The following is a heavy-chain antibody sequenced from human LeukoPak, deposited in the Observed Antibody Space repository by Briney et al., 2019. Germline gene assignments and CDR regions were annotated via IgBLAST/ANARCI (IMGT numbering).Heavy chain of an antibody. CDR3: ARANYYYESIGYLYYFDS. V-gene: IGHV4-59*01. CDR2: VYHSGRT. CDR1: GGSISGDN. Sequence: SETLSLTCTVSGGSISGDNWNWIRQTPGKGLEWIGYVYHSGRTYYNPSLKGRLTMSVDTSMNQFSLRLNSVTAADTAVYYCARANYYYESIGYLYYFDSWGQGTLVTVSS. D-gene: IGHD3-22*01. J-gene: IGHJ4*02.